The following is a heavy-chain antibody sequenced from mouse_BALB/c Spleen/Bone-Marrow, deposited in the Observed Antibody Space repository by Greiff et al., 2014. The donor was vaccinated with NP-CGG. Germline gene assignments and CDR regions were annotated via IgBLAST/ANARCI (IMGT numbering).Heavy chain of an antibody. D-gene: IGHD2-3*01. V-gene: IGHV14-4*02. J-gene: IGHJ4*01. CDR1: GFNIEDYY. CDR3: NACLYDDYPHSAMDY. CDR2: IYPENGDP. Sequence: VQLQQPGADLVRSGASVKLSCTASGFNIEDYYIHWVKQRPEQGLEWIGWIYPENGDPEYAPKFQGKATMTADTSSNTAYLQLTSLTPEDTAVYYCNACLYDDYPHSAMDYWGQGTSVTVSS.